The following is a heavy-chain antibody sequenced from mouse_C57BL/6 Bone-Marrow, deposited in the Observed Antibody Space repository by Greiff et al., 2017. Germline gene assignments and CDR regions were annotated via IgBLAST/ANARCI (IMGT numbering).Heavy chain of an antibody. V-gene: IGHV1-36*01. CDR1: GFTFTNYC. J-gene: IGHJ4*01. Sequence: VQLQQSGPVLVRPGPSVKISCKASGFTFTNYCIHWVKQSPGQSLEWIGLVYPCSGGTNYNEKFKGKATLTVDTSSSTAYMELNSLTSEDSAVYYCARCAMDYWGQGTSVTVSS. CDR2: VYPCSGGT. CDR3: ARCAMDY.